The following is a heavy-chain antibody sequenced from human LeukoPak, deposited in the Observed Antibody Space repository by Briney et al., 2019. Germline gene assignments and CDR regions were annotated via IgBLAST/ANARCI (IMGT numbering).Heavy chain of an antibody. V-gene: IGHV1-2*06. CDR3: ARNGGSGSALYYYYYMDV. J-gene: IGHJ6*03. CDR2: INPNSGGT. Sequence: ASVKVSCKASGYTFTGYYMHWVRQAPGQGLEWMGRINPNSGGTNYAQKFQGRVTMTRDTSISTAYMELSRLRSDGTAVYYCARNGGSGSALYYYYYMDVWGKGTTVTVSS. D-gene: IGHD3-10*01. CDR1: GYTFTGYY.